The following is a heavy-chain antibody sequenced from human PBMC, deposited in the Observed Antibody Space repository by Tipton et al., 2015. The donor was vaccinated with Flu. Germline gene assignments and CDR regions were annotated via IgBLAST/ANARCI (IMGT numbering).Heavy chain of an antibody. Sequence: TLSLTCAVYGGSFSGYYWSWIRQPAGKGLEWIGRFYTSGSTNYNASLKSRVTMSVDTSKNQFSLELSSVTAADTAVYYCARVGDLWSGTNYGLDVWGQGTTVTVSS. D-gene: IGHD3-3*01. J-gene: IGHJ6*02. V-gene: IGHV4-59*10. CDR2: FYTSGST. CDR3: ARVGDLWSGTNYGLDV. CDR1: GGSFSGYY.